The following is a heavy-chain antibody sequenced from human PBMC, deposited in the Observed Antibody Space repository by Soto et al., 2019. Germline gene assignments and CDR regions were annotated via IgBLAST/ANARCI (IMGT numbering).Heavy chain of an antibody. CDR2: ISYDGNNK. CDR3: ARGAEYQVLSRDYFYGMDV. J-gene: IGHJ6*02. CDR1: TFTLSTYG. D-gene: IGHD2-2*01. V-gene: IGHV3-30*03. Sequence: QVQLVESGGGVFQPGRSLRLSCAASTFTLSTYGMHWVRQAPGKGLEWVAVISYDGNNKYYADSVKGRFTISRDNSRNTLSLQMNSLTTEDTAVYYCARGAEYQVLSRDYFYGMDVWGQGIMVTVSS.